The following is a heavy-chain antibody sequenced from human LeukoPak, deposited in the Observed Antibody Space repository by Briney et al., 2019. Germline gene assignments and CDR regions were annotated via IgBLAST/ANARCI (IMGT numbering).Heavy chain of an antibody. Sequence: PAGSLTLSCAASGLNNKFWMSWVRQAPGKGLEWVANIKPDESERYYVDSVKGRFTISRDNATISVSLQMNNLRAEDAGVYYCASQQDFEYSLSSGGYYFDYWGQGILVTVSS. CDR3: ASQQDFEYSLSSGGYYFDY. J-gene: IGHJ4*02. V-gene: IGHV3-7*01. CDR1: GLNNKFW. CDR2: IKPDESER. D-gene: IGHD2-15*01.